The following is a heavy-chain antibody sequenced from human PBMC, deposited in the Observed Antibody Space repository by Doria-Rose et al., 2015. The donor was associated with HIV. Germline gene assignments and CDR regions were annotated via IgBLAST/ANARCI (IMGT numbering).Heavy chain of an antibody. V-gene: IGHV2-26*01. CDR3: ARIKSSSWYHKYYFDF. J-gene: IGHJ4*02. CDR2: IFSDDER. CDR1: GVSLSSPGMG. Sequence: SGPVLVKPTETLTLTCTVSGVSLSSPGMGVSWIRQPPGKALEWLANIFSDDERSYKPSLQSRLTISRSTSKSQVVLTMTDMDPVDTATYYCARIKSSSWYHKYYFDFWGQGPLVIVSA. D-gene: IGHD6-13*01.